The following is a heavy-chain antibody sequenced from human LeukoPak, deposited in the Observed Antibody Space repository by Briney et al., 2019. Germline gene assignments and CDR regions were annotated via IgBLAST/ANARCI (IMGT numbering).Heavy chain of an antibody. CDR1: GFTFSSYW. J-gene: IGHJ4*02. CDR2: INSDGSST. Sequence: GGSLRLSCAASGFTFSSYWMHWVRQVPGKGLVWVSRINSDGSSTTYADSVKGRFTTSRDNAKNTLYLQMNSLRAEDTAVYYCVRYSSWSTLFDYCGQGTLVTVSS. D-gene: IGHD6-13*01. CDR3: VRYSSWSTLFDY. V-gene: IGHV3-74*01.